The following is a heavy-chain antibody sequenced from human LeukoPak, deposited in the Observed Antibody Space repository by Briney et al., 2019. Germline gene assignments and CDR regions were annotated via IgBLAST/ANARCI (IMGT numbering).Heavy chain of an antibody. D-gene: IGHD3-16*01. CDR2: IGFGGDT. V-gene: IGHV3-13*01. CDR3: ARALRGNWFGP. J-gene: IGHJ5*02. CDR1: GFTFSNDD. Sequence: GGSLRLSCAASGFTFSNDDMHWVRQATGESLEWVSGIGFGGDTYYSGSVKGRFTISRENAKNSLYLQMNSLRVGDTAVYYCARALRGNWFGPWGQGTLVTVSS.